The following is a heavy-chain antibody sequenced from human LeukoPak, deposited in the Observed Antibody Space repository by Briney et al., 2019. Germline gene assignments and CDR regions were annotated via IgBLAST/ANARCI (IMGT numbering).Heavy chain of an antibody. CDR3: ARHHSSSWYFGA. V-gene: IGHV4-4*09. J-gene: IGHJ5*02. Sequence: SETLSLTCTVSGGSISSYYWSWIRQPPGKGLEWIGYIYTSGSTNYNPSLKSRVTISVDTSKNQFSLKLSSVTAADTAVYYCARHHSSSWYFGAWGQGTLVTVSS. CDR1: GGSISSYY. D-gene: IGHD6-13*01. CDR2: IYTSGST.